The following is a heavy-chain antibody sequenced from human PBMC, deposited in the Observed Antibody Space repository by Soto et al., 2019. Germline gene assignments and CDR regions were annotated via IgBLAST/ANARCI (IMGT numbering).Heavy chain of an antibody. CDR3: ARGSPLFMGY. CDR2: INAGNGNK. V-gene: IGHV1-3*01. Sequence: QVQLVQSGAEVKKRGASVEVFCKASGYTYNLYDMHWVRQAPGQRLEWMGWINAGNGNKKYSEKLQDRVTITRDTSASTAYMELSSLRSEDTALYYCARGSPLFMGYWGQGTLVTVSS. CDR1: GYTYNLYD. D-gene: IGHD3-10*01. J-gene: IGHJ4*02.